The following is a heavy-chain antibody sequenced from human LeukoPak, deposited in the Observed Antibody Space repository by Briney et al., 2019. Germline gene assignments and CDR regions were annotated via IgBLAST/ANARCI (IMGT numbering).Heavy chain of an antibody. CDR1: GFTFSTYL. D-gene: IGHD4/OR15-4a*01. Sequence: GGSLRLSCAASGFTFSTYLMTWVRQAPGKGLEWVANIKTDGSHTYYLDSVKGRFTISRDNAKNFLFLQLGSLRADDTGVYYCARASMGGRDYHLDSWGQGTLVTVSS. V-gene: IGHV3-7*01. CDR3: ARASMGGRDYHLDS. CDR2: IKTDGSHT. J-gene: IGHJ4*02.